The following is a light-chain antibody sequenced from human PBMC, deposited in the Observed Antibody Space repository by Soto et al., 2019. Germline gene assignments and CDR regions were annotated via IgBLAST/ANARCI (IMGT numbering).Light chain of an antibody. J-gene: IGKJ1*01. CDR2: GAS. CDR1: QSVSSN. CDR3: QQYNNWPRT. V-gene: IGKV3-15*01. Sequence: IVLKQSPGALSLSPGERATLSCRASQSVSSNLAWYQQKPGQAPRLLINGASTRATGIPARFSGSGSGTEFTLTISSLQSEDFAVYYCQQYNNWPRTFGQGTKVDIK.